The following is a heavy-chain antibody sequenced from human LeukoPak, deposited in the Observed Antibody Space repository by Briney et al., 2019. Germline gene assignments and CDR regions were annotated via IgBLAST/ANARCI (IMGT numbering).Heavy chain of an antibody. Sequence: SETLSLTCTVSGGSISSYYWSWIRQPPGKGLKWIGYIYYSGSTNYNPSLKSRVTISVDTSKNQFSLKLSSVTAADTAVYYCARTGIVVVPAADDAFDIWGQGTMVTVSS. CDR2: IYYSGST. V-gene: IGHV4-59*01. D-gene: IGHD2-2*01. CDR1: GGSISSYY. J-gene: IGHJ3*02. CDR3: ARTGIVVVPAADDAFDI.